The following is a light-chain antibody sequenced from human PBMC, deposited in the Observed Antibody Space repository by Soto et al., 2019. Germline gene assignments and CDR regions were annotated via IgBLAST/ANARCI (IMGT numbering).Light chain of an antibody. J-gene: IGKJ5*01. CDR2: GAS. V-gene: IGKV1D-12*01. Sequence: DIQVTLSVASLSASVGDRVTITCRASQDISTWLAWYQQKPGKAPKLLIYGASSLQSGVPSRFSGSGSGTDFTLTISNLQPEDFATYYCQQANSFPIPFGQVTRLEIK. CDR3: QQANSFPIP. CDR1: QDISTW.